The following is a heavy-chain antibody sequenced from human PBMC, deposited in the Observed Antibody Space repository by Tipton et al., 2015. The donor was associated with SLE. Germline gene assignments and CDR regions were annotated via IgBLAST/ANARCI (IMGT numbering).Heavy chain of an antibody. CDR3: ARDQVGVGDFDY. D-gene: IGHD3-16*01. Sequence: TLSLTCTVSGGSLNTGGYFWSWIRRPPGKGLEWVAYIFSSGTTYYNPSLKSRVTILVDTSKNQFSLKLSSVTAADTAVYYCARDQVGVGDFDYWSQGTLVTVSS. V-gene: IGHV4-61*08. J-gene: IGHJ4*02. CDR1: GGSLNTGGYF. CDR2: IFSSGTT.